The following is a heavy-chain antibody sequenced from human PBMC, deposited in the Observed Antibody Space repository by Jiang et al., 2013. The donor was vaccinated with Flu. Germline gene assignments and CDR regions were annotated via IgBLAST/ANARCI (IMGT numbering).Heavy chain of an antibody. J-gene: IGHJ4*02. CDR1: GGSFSGYY. V-gene: IGHV4-34*01. CDR2: INYSGTT. CDR3: ARSASGWRPFDY. Sequence: TLSLTCAVYGGSFSGYYWNWIRQPPGKGLEWIGEINYSGTTNYNSSLESRVTISVDTSKNQFSLKLTSVTAADTAVYFCARSASGWRPFDYWGQGTLVTVSS. D-gene: IGHD6-19*01.